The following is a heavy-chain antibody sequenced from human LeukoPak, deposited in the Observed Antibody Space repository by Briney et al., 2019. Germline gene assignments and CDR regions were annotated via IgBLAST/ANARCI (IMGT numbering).Heavy chain of an antibody. CDR3: ARDQMATIDY. D-gene: IGHD5-24*01. Sequence: SETLSLTCAVYGGSFSGYYWSWIRQPPGKGLEWIGSIYYSGSTYYNPSLKSRVTISVDTSKNQFSLKLSSVTAADTAVYYCARDQMATIDYWGQGTLVTVSS. CDR1: GGSFSGYY. CDR2: IYYSGST. V-gene: IGHV4-34*01. J-gene: IGHJ4*02.